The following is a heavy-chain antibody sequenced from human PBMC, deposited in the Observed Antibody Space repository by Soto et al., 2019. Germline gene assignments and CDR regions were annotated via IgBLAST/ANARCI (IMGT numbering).Heavy chain of an antibody. CDR2: INHSGST. Sequence: PSETLSLTCAVYGGSFSGYYWSWIRQPPGKGLEWIGEINHSGSTNYNPSLKSRVTISVDTSKNQFSLKLSSVTAADTAVYYCVRGGGYNWNYGYWGQGTLVTVSS. J-gene: IGHJ4*02. CDR1: GGSFSGYY. V-gene: IGHV4-34*01. CDR3: VRGGGYNWNYGY. D-gene: IGHD1-7*01.